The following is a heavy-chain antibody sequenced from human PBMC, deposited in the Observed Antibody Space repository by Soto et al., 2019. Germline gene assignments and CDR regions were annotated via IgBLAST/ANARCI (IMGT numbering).Heavy chain of an antibody. V-gene: IGHV4-28*01. CDR2: IYYSGTT. CDR3: ARRESQGPSDY. D-gene: IGHD1-26*01. J-gene: IGHJ4*02. CDR1: GYSISSSNW. Sequence: QVQLQESGPGLVKPSDTLSLTCAVSGYSISSSNWWGWIRQPPGKGLEWIGYIYYSGTTYYNPSLKSRVTMSVDTSKNQFSLKPNYVTAVDTAVYYWARRESQGPSDYWGQGTLVTVSS.